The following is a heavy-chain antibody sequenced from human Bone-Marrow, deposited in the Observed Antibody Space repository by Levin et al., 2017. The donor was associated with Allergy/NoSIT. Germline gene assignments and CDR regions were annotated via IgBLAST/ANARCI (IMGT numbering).Heavy chain of an antibody. CDR1: GYSISSGYY. V-gene: IGHV4-38-2*01. CDR2: IYHSGST. J-gene: IGHJ3*02. Sequence: SQTISLTCAVSGYSISSGYYWGWIRQPPGKGLEWIGSIYHSGSTYYNPSLKSRVTISVDTSKNQFSLKLSSVTAADTAVYYCARGGYCSGGSCDDAFDIWGQGTMVTVSS. CDR3: ARGGYCSGGSCDDAFDI. D-gene: IGHD2-15*01.